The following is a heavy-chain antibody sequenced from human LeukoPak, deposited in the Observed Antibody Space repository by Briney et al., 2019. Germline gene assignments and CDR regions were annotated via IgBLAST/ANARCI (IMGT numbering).Heavy chain of an antibody. CDR1: GFSVSINY. D-gene: IGHD3-22*01. CDR3: AKDREYSYDSSGYYCWNY. CDR2: IYGGCNT. J-gene: IGHJ4*02. Sequence: GGSLRLSCAASGFSVSINYMSWVRQAAVKGLVWVSLIYGGCNTYYADSVKGRFTISRDNSKNTLYLQTDSLRAEDTAVYYCAKDREYSYDSSGYYCWNYWGQGTLVTVSS. V-gene: IGHV3-53*01.